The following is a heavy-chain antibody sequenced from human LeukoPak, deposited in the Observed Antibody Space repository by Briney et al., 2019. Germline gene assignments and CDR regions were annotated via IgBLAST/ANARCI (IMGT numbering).Heavy chain of an antibody. CDR1: GFTFSSYG. CDR2: ISYDGSNK. J-gene: IGHJ5*02. V-gene: IGHV3-30*18. CDR3: AKDRPNWFDP. Sequence: GRSLRLSCAASGFTFSSYGMHWVRQAPGKGLEWVAVISYDGSNKYYADSVKGRFTISRDNSKNTPYLQMNSLRAEDTAVYYCAKDRPNWFDPWGQGTLVTVSS.